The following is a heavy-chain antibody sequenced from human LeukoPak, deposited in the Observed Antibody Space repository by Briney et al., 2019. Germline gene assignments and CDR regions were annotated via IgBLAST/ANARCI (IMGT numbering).Heavy chain of an antibody. CDR2: INRNSGGT. CDR1: GYTFTGHY. J-gene: IGHJ4*02. V-gene: IGHV1-2*02. CDR3: ARGGLGYCSSTSCYIHY. Sequence: ASVKVSCKASGYTFTGHYIHWVRQAPGQGLEWMGWINRNSGGTNYAQKFQGRVTMTRDTSSSTAYMELSRLRSDDTAVYYCARGGLGYCSSTSCYIHYWGQGTLVTVSS. D-gene: IGHD2-2*02.